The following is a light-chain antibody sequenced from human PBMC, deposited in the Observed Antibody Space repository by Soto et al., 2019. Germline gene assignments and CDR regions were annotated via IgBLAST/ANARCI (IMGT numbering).Light chain of an antibody. Sequence: QSVLAQPPSVSAAPGQRVTVSCSGTSKNIGDNYVSWYKHVPGMAPKVLIYDNDRRPSDLLGRFSGSKSGTSATLVITGLQTGDEANYYRGTWDDSLYIYVFGTGTKVTVL. CDR2: DND. V-gene: IGLV1-51*01. CDR1: SKNIGDNY. J-gene: IGLJ1*01. CDR3: GTWDDSLYIYV.